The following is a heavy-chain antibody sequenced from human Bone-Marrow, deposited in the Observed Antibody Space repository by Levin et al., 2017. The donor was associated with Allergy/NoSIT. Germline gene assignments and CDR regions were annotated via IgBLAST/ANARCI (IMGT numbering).Heavy chain of an antibody. CDR3: AKVGRGDLRESFEY. J-gene: IGHJ4*02. V-gene: IGHV3-30*18. D-gene: IGHD3-10*01. CDR2: ISYDGTNR. CDR1: GFSFDIFG. Sequence: GGSLRLSCEASGFSFDIFGVHWVHQAPGKGLEWVAVISYDGTNRYYADSVKGRFTISRDNSKNTLYLQMNSLRVEDTAVYYCAKVGRGDLRESFEYWGQGTPVTVSS.